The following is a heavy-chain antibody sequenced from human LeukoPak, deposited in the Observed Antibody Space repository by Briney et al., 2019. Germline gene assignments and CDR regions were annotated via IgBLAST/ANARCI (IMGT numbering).Heavy chain of an antibody. CDR2: IYTSGST. CDR1: GGSISSYY. V-gene: IGHV4-4*07. Sequence: AETLSVTCTVSGGSISSYYWTWIRQPAGKGLEWIGRIYTSGSTNYNPSLKSRVTISVDKSKNQFSLKLSSVTAADTAVYYCATYKPGGWFDPWRQGTLLTVSS. CDR3: ATYKPGGWFDP. D-gene: IGHD3-16*01. J-gene: IGHJ5*02.